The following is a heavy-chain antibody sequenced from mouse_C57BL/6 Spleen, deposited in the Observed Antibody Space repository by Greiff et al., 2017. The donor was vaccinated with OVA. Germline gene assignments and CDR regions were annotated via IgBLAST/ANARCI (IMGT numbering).Heavy chain of an antibody. D-gene: IGHD1-2*01. CDR2: IYPGDGDT. V-gene: IGHV1-82*01. CDR1: GYAFSSSW. J-gene: IGHJ2*01. CDR3: AREGFTTAYFDY. Sequence: VQLQQSGPELVKPGASVKISCKASGYAFSSSWMNWVKQRPGKGLEWIGRIYPGDGDTNYNGKFKGKATLTADKSSSTAYMQLSSLTSEDSAVYFCAREGFTTAYFDYWGQGTTLTVSS.